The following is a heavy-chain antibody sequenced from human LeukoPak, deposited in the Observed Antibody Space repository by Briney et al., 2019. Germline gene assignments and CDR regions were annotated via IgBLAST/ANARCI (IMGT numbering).Heavy chain of an antibody. Sequence: ASVKVSCKASGGTFSSYAISWVRQAPGQGLEWMGRIIPIFGTANYAQKFQGRVTITTDESTSTAYMELSSLRSGDTAVYYCARGPITMVRGVIINNWFDPWGQGTLVTVSS. CDR1: GGTFSSYA. CDR2: IIPIFGTA. J-gene: IGHJ5*02. CDR3: ARGPITMVRGVIINNWFDP. D-gene: IGHD3-10*01. V-gene: IGHV1-69*05.